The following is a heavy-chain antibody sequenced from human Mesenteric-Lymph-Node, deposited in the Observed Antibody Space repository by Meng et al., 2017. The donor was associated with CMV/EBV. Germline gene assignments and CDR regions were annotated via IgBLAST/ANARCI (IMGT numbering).Heavy chain of an antibody. V-gene: IGHV4-59*08. CDR1: GYITSYY. CDR2: VYYSGAI. CDR3: ARHSQLRFLEYLPYFDH. D-gene: IGHD3-3*01. Sequence: GYITSYYWSWIRQPPGKGLEWIGYVYYSGAIDYSPSLKSRVTTSMDTSKNRFSLELRSVTAADTALYYCARHSQLRFLEYLPYFDHWGRGILVTVSS. J-gene: IGHJ4*02.